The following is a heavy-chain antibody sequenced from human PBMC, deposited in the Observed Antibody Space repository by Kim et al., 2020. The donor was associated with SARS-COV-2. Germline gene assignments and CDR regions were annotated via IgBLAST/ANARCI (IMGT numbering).Heavy chain of an antibody. CDR1: GGTFSSYA. Sequence: SVKVSCKASGGTFSSYAISWVRQAPGQGLEWMGGIIPIFGTANYAQKFQGRVTITADESTSTAYMELSSLRSEDTAVYYCARQRWLQLYYFDYWGQGTLVTVSS. V-gene: IGHV1-69*13. CDR2: IIPIFGTA. CDR3: ARQRWLQLYYFDY. D-gene: IGHD5-12*01. J-gene: IGHJ4*02.